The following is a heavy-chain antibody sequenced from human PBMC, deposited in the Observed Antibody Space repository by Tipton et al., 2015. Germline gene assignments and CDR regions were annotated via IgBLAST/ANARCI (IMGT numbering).Heavy chain of an antibody. CDR3: ARENAYYYGMDV. CDR2: IRYSGGT. Sequence: TLSLTCTVSGTSLSGFYWTWIRQPPGKGIEWIGYIRYSGGTNYKPSLRGRVSISLDMSKNQFSLKLSSATAADTAMYFCARENAYYYGMDVWGQGTTVTVSS. D-gene: IGHD1-1*01. J-gene: IGHJ6*02. V-gene: IGHV4-59*01. CDR1: GTSLSGFY.